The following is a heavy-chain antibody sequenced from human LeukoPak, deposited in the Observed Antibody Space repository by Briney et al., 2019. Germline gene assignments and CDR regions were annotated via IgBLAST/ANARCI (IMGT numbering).Heavy chain of an antibody. CDR3: AKDPFARYNKGYTFDY. D-gene: IGHD5-24*01. Sequence: PGTSLRLSCAASGSTFSNYGMHWVRQAPGKGLEWVAVISYDGKNKEYSDSVKGRFTISRDNSKNTVSLEMNSLRGEDTAVYYCAKDPFARYNKGYTFDYWGQGILVSVSS. CDR1: GSTFSNYG. J-gene: IGHJ4*02. CDR2: ISYDGKNK. V-gene: IGHV3-30*18.